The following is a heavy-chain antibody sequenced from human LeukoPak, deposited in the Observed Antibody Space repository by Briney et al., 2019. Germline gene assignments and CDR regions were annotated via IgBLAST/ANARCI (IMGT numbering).Heavy chain of an antibody. CDR2: INAGNGNT. CDR1: GYTFTSYA. J-gene: IGHJ3*02. CDR3: ARVPRHPSSSWSAFDI. Sequence: ASVKVSCKASGYTFTSYAMHWVRQAPGQRLEWMGWINAGNGNTKYSQKFQGRVTITRDTSASTAYMELSSLRSEDTAVYYCARVPRHPSSSWSAFDIWGQGTMVTVSS. D-gene: IGHD6-13*01. V-gene: IGHV1-3*01.